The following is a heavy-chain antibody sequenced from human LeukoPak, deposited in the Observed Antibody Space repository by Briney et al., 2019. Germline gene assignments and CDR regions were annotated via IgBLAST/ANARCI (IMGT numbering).Heavy chain of an antibody. Sequence: ASVKVSCKASGYTFTSYDINWVRQATGQGLEWMGWMNPNSGNTGYAQKFQGRVTMTRNTSISTAYMELSSLRSEDTAVCYCARPGWSSTSSPPGYYYMDVWGKGTTVTVSS. J-gene: IGHJ6*03. CDR1: GYTFTSYD. CDR3: ARPGWSSTSSPPGYYYMDV. CDR2: MNPNSGNT. V-gene: IGHV1-8*01. D-gene: IGHD2-2*01.